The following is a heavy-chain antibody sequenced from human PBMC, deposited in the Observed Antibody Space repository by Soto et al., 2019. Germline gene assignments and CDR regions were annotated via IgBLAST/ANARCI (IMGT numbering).Heavy chain of an antibody. V-gene: IGHV1-2*02. CDR1: GYILTGYS. D-gene: IGHD6-25*01. Sequence: QVYLVQSGAEVRRPGASVKVSCTAFGYILTGYSLHWVRQAPGQGLEWMEWIDHNSGATNSAERFHGRVSMTRETSISTAYLELISLRCDDTAVYYCARGYGSAPNMELRFGMDVWGQGTTISVSS. CDR2: IDHNSGAT. CDR3: ARGYGSAPNMELRFGMDV. J-gene: IGHJ6*02.